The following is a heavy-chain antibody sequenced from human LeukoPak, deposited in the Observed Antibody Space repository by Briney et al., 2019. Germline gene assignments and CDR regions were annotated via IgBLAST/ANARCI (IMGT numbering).Heavy chain of an antibody. V-gene: IGHV1-3*01. J-gene: IGHJ6*04. CDR1: GYTFTSYG. CDR3: AAAIAVAGPPDYGMDV. D-gene: IGHD6-19*01. Sequence: ASVKVSCKASGYTFTSYGISWVRQAPGQGLEWMGWINAGNGNTKYSQKFQGRVTITRDTSASTAYMELSSLRSEDTAVYYCAAAIAVAGPPDYGMDVWGKGTTVTVSS. CDR2: INAGNGNT.